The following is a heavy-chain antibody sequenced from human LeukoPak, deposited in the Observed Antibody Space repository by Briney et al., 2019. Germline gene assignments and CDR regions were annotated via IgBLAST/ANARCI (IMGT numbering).Heavy chain of an antibody. J-gene: IGHJ5*02. CDR3: ARYIVVVPAATRQDWFDP. CDR1: GGSVSSGNYY. D-gene: IGHD2-2*01. Sequence: SETLSLTCTVSGGSVSSGNYYWSWIRQPPGKGLEWIGYIYYSGSTNYNPSLKSRVTISVDTSKNQFSLKLSSVTAADTAVYYCARYIVVVPAATRQDWFDPWGQGTLVTVSS. CDR2: IYYSGST. V-gene: IGHV4-61*01.